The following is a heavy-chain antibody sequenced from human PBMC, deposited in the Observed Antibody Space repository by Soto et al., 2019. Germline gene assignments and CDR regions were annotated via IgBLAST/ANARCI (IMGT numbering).Heavy chain of an antibody. Sequence: SVKVSCKASGGTFSSYAISWVRQALGQGPEWMGGIIPIFGTANYAQKFQGRVTITADESTSTAYMELSSLRSEDTAVYYCARGQEYYGSGSYYPFDYWGQGTLVTVSS. CDR2: IIPIFGTA. V-gene: IGHV1-69*13. J-gene: IGHJ4*02. D-gene: IGHD3-10*01. CDR1: GGTFSSYA. CDR3: ARGQEYYGSGSYYPFDY.